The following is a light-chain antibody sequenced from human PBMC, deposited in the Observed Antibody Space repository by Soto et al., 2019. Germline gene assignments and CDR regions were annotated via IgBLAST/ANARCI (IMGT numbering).Light chain of an antibody. CDR1: SSDFGSYNY. CDR2: EVS. V-gene: IGLV2-14*01. CDR3: NSYTSTNTWV. J-gene: IGLJ1*01. Sequence: QSALTQPASVSGSPGQSITISCTGTSSDFGSYNYVSWYQQHPGKAPKLMIYEVSNRPSGVSNRFSGSKSGNTASLTISGLQAEDEADYYCNSYTSTNTWVFGTGTNATVL.